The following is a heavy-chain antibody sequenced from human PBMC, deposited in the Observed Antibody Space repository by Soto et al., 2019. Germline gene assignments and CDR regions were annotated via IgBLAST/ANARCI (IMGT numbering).Heavy chain of an antibody. CDR2: INDSGDI. V-gene: IGHV4-34*01. D-gene: IGHD3-10*01. Sequence: QVQLQQWGAGLLKPSETLSLTCAVYGGSFSGYQWSWIRQTPGKGLEWIGGINDSGDINYNPSLKSRVTILVDSPNKQISLRLSSVTAADTAVYYCARGIILWFGELSRRGGYYYYVDVWGKGTTVTVSS. J-gene: IGHJ6*03. CDR1: GGSFSGYQ. CDR3: ARGIILWFGELSRRGGYYYYVDV.